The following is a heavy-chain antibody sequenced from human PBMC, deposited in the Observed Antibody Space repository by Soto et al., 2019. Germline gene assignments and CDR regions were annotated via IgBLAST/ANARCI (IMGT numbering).Heavy chain of an antibody. Sequence: SETLSLTCTVSGGSISSYYWSWIRQPPGKGLEWIGHIYYSGSTNYNPSLKSRVTISVDTSKNQFSLKLSSVTAADTAVYYCARLRPRPYYYYYMDVWGKGTTVTVPS. CDR2: IYYSGST. J-gene: IGHJ6*03. CDR1: GGSISSYY. CDR3: ARLRPRPYYYYYMDV. V-gene: IGHV4-59*08. D-gene: IGHD6-6*01.